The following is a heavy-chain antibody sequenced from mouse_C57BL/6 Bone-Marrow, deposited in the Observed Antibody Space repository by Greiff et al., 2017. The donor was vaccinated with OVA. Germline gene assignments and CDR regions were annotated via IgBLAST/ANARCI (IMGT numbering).Heavy chain of an antibody. CDR1: GFNIKDYY. J-gene: IGHJ3*01. D-gene: IGHD2-14*01. CDR3: RYFAY. Sequence: EVQLQQSGAELVRPGASVKLSCTASGFNIKDYYMHWVKQRPEQGLEWIGRIDPEDGDTEYAPKFQGKATMTADTSSNQAYLQPSILASDDTAVYYSRYFAYGYQGKRVTVSA. V-gene: IGHV14-1*01. CDR2: IDPEDGDT.